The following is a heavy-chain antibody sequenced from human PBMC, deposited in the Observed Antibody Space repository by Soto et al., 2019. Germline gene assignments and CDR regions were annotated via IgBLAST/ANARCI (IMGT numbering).Heavy chain of an antibody. V-gene: IGHV1-69*13. Sequence: SVKVSCKASGGTFSSYAISWVRQAPGQGLEWMGGIIPIFGTANYAQKFQGRVTITADESTSTAYMELSSLRSEDTAVYYCARERYCGGDCYSGPFDYWGQGTLVTVSS. J-gene: IGHJ4*02. D-gene: IGHD2-21*02. CDR3: ARERYCGGDCYSGPFDY. CDR1: GGTFSSYA. CDR2: IIPIFGTA.